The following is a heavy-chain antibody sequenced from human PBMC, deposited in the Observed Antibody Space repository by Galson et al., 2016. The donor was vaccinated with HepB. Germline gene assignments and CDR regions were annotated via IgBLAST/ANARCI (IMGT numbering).Heavy chain of an antibody. J-gene: IGHJ2*01. V-gene: IGHV4-59*01. D-gene: IGHD1-14*01. CDR2: ISNSGGT. CDR1: GDSISFYY. CDR3: ARVRPGFWYFDL. Sequence: SETLSLTCSVSGDSISFYYWSWIRQPPGKGLEWIGYISNSGGTNYNPSLKSRVTISADTSKNHLSLQLSSMTAADTAVFYCARVRPGFWYFDLWGRGTLVTVSS.